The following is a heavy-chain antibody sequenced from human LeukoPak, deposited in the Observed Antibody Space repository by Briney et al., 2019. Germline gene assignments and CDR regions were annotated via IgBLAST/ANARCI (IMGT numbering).Heavy chain of an antibody. J-gene: IGHJ3*02. Sequence: ASVKVSCKASGYTFTSYGISWVRQAPGQGLEWMGWINTNTGNPTYAQGFTGRFVFSLDTSVSTAYLQISSLKAEDTAVYYCARDQNYYESSGADAFDIWGQGTMVTVSS. CDR3: ARDQNYYESSGADAFDI. D-gene: IGHD3-22*01. CDR1: GYTFTSYG. CDR2: INTNTGNP. V-gene: IGHV7-4-1*02.